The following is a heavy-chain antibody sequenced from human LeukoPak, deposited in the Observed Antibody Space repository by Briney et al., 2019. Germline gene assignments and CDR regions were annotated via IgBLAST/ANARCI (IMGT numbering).Heavy chain of an antibody. CDR2: ISSDGSKI. J-gene: IGHJ4*02. V-gene: IGHV3-30*04. Sequence: GGSLRLSCAASGFIFSNYAMHWVRQAPGKGLEWVALISSDGSKIYYADSVKGRFTISRDNSRNTLYLQMNSLRAEDSAVYYCARVNYGDYRMSYWGQGTLVTVSS. CDR1: GFIFSNYA. D-gene: IGHD4-17*01. CDR3: ARVNYGDYRMSY.